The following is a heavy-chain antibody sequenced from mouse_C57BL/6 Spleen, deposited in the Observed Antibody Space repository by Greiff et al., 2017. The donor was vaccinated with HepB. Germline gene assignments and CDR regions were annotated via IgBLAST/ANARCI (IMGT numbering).Heavy chain of an antibody. D-gene: IGHD3-2*02. CDR2: IYPGDGDT. Sequence: QVQLQQSGPELVKPGASVNISCKASGYAFSSSWMNWVKQRPGKGLEWIGRIYPGDGDTNYNGKFKGKATLTADKSSSTAYMQLSSLTSEDSAVYFCARRLHYAMDYWGQGTSVTVSS. J-gene: IGHJ4*01. V-gene: IGHV1-82*01. CDR1: GYAFSSSW. CDR3: ARRLHYAMDY.